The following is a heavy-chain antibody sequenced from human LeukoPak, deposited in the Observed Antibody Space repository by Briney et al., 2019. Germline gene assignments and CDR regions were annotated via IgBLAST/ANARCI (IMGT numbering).Heavy chain of an antibody. D-gene: IGHD3-10*01. CDR3: ARQRITISKGPRVDAFDI. V-gene: IGHV4-59*08. Sequence: SETLSLTCNVSGDSMRNYYWNWIRQTPGKGLEWIGHLYYSGSTNYNPSLKSRVTISVDTSKNQFSLKLSSVTAADTAVYYCARQRITISKGPRVDAFDIWGQGTMVTVSS. CDR1: GDSMRNYY. J-gene: IGHJ3*02. CDR2: LYYSGST.